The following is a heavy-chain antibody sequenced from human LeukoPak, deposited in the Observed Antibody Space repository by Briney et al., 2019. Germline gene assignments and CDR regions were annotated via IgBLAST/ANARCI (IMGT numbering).Heavy chain of an antibody. Sequence: GGSLRLSRAASGFTFNRKAISWVRQPAGKGLECVSTIGGSGDKTFHAPSVKGLFTISRDNSKNMLQLQMSSLTGEDTDLDYCGNRGDASSGWGDHDYWGQGALVTVSS. CDR1: GFTFNRKA. V-gene: IGHV3-23*01. CDR3: GNRGDASSGWGDHDY. D-gene: IGHD6-19*01. CDR2: IGGSGDKT. J-gene: IGHJ4*02.